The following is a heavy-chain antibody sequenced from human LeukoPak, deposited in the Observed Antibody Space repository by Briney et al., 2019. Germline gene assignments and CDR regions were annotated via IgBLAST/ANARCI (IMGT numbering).Heavy chain of an antibody. CDR3: ASSVGALFDY. J-gene: IGHJ4*02. CDR2: ISGSGGNT. V-gene: IGHV3-23*01. Sequence: PGGSLRLSCAASGFTFSTDVMSWVRQAPGKGLECVSAISGSGGNTYYADSVKGRFTISRDNSKNTLYLQMNSLRAEDTAVYYCASSVGALFDYWGQGTLVTVSS. CDR1: GFTFSTDV. D-gene: IGHD1-26*01.